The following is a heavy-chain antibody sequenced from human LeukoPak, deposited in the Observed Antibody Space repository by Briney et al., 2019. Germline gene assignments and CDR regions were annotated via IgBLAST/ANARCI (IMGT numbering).Heavy chain of an antibody. CDR2: ISSSGSTI. CDR1: GFTFSDYY. CDR3: ARVVVTAIRGAFDI. V-gene: IGHV3-11*01. Sequence: GGSLRLSCAAPGFTFSDYYMSWIRQAPGKGLEWVSYISSSGSTIYYADSVKGRFTISRDNAKNSLYLQMNSLRAEDTAVYYCARVVVTAIRGAFDIWGQGTMVTVSS. D-gene: IGHD2-21*02. J-gene: IGHJ3*02.